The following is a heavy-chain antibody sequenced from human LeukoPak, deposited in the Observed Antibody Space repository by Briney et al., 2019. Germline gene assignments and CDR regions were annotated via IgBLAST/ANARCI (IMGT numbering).Heavy chain of an antibody. V-gene: IGHV3-30-3*01. Sequence: PGGSLRLSCAASGFTFSSYAMRWVRQAPGKGLEWVAVISYDGSNKYYADSVKGRFTISRDNSKNTLYLQMNSLRAEDTAVYYCARDAPVGATDFDYWGQGTLVTVSS. CDR3: ARDAPVGATDFDY. CDR1: GFTFSSYA. CDR2: ISYDGSNK. D-gene: IGHD1-26*01. J-gene: IGHJ4*02.